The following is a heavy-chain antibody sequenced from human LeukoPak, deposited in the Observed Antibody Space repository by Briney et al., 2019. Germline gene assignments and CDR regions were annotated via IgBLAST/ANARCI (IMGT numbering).Heavy chain of an antibody. V-gene: IGHV1-8*01. D-gene: IGHD3-22*01. CDR1: GYTFTSYD. CDR2: MNPNSGNT. CDR3: ARGTPDSSGYSP. Sequence: ASVKVSCTASGYTFTSYDINWVRQAPGQGLEWMGWMNPNSGNTGYAQKFQGRVTMTRNTSISTAYMELSSLRSEDTAVYYCARGTPDSSGYSPWGQGTMVTVSS. J-gene: IGHJ3*01.